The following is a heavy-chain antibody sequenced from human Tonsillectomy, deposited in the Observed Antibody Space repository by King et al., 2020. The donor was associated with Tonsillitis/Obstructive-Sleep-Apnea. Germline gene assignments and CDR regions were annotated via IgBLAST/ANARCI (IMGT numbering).Heavy chain of an antibody. D-gene: IGHD3-22*01. CDR3: AKDSSGDGVFDY. V-gene: IGHV3-30*18. CDR2: ISYDGSNK. Sequence: QLVQSGGGVVQPGRSLRLSCAASGFTFSSYCMHWVRQAPGKGLEWVAVISYDGSNKYYADSVKGRFTISRDNSKNTLYLQMNSLRAEDTAVYYCAKDSSGDGVFDYWGQGTLVTVSS. J-gene: IGHJ4*02. CDR1: GFTFSSYC.